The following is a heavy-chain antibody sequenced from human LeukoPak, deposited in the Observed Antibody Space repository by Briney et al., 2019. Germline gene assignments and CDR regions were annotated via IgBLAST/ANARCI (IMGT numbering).Heavy chain of an antibody. CDR3: ARDTTYYYDSSGYPYEAFDI. CDR1: GYTFTGYY. D-gene: IGHD3-22*01. J-gene: IGHJ3*02. CDR2: INPNSGGT. V-gene: IGHV1-2*02. Sequence: ASVKVSCKASGYTFTGYYMHWVRQAPGQGLEWMGWINPNSGGTNYAQKFQGRVTMTRDTSISTAYMELSRLRSDDTAVYYCARDTTYYYDSSGYPYEAFDIWGQGTMVTVSS.